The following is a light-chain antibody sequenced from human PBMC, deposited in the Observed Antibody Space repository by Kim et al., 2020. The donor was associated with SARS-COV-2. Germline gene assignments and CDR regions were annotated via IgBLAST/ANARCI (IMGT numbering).Light chain of an antibody. Sequence: ASVGDRGTITCRASQSISGWLAWYQQKPGKAPKLLIYDASSLESGVPSRFSGSGSGTEFTLTISSLQPDDFATYYCQQYSSSWGTFGQGTKVDIK. J-gene: IGKJ1*01. CDR3: QQYSSSWGT. CDR2: DAS. V-gene: IGKV1-5*01. CDR1: QSISGW.